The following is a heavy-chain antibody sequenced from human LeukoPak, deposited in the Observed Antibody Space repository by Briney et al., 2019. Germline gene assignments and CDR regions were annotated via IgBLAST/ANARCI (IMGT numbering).Heavy chain of an antibody. Sequence: GGSLRLSCAASGFTFSDYWMHWVRQAPGKGLVWVSRVISDGSSASYADSVKGRFTISRDNAKNTLYLQINSLRVEDTAVYYCARGRPHGNDYWGQGTLVTVSS. CDR1: GFTFSDYW. D-gene: IGHD4-23*01. V-gene: IGHV3-74*01. CDR2: VISDGSSA. J-gene: IGHJ4*02. CDR3: ARGRPHGNDY.